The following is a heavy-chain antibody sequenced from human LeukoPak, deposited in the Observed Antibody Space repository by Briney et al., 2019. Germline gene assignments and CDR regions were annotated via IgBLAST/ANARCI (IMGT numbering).Heavy chain of an antibody. CDR3: ARELGLGMAAGGNFHNAMDV. D-gene: IGHD3-16*01. CDR1: GGSINTHN. Sequence: SETLSLTCTVSGGSINTHNWSWIRQAPGKGLEWVGYIFHRGRTDYNPSLNNRATISLDTSTNQFSLRLSSVTAADTAVYYCARELGLGMAAGGNFHNAMDVWGQGTTVTVSS. CDR2: IFHRGRT. J-gene: IGHJ6*02. V-gene: IGHV4-59*11.